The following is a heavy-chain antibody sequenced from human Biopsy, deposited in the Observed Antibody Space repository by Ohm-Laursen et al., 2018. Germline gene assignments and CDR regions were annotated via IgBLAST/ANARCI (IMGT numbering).Heavy chain of an antibody. V-gene: IGHV1-69*13. CDR2: NIPILGTG. Sequence: VKISCKAPGGTFSNYGVNWVRQAPGQGLEWLGGNIPILGTGNYAQKFQDRVTVAADTSMSTATMELRSLRSDDTAVYYCATKLTGYFHHWGQGTLVIVSS. J-gene: IGHJ1*01. CDR1: GGTFSNYG. D-gene: IGHD3-9*01. CDR3: ATKLTGYFHH.